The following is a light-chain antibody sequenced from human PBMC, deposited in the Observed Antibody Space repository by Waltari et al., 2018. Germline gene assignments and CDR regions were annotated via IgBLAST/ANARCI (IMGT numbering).Light chain of an antibody. V-gene: IGKV2-30*01. J-gene: IGKJ1*01. CDR2: NVS. CDR3: MHSRDWPWT. CDR1: QSLAFIDGNTY. Sequence: DIVMTQSPLSLPVTLGQPASISCRSSQSLAFIDGNTYLNWFQQRAGQSPRRLFYNVSNRDSGVPDRFGGSGSGTDFTLKISRVEAEDVGVYYCMHSRDWPWTFGQGTKVEI.